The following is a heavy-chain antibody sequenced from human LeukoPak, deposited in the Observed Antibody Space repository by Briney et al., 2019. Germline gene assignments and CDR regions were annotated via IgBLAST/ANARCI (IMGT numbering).Heavy chain of an antibody. J-gene: IGHJ3*01. V-gene: IGHV3-23*01. D-gene: IGHD3-22*01. CDR1: GFTFNTFN. CDR2: IGASGADT. Sequence: GGSLRLSCAASGFTFNTFNMNWVRQAPGKGLEWVSVIGASGADTYYSDSVKGRFTVSRDNSQNTLFLHMSSLRAEDTAVYFCARRPRDTSGYYLGAFHDWGQGTTVTVSS. CDR3: ARRPRDTSGYYLGAFHD.